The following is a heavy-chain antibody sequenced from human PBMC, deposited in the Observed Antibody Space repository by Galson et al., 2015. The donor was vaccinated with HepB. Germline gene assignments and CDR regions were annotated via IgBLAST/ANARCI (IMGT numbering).Heavy chain of an antibody. Sequence: SLRLSCAASGFTFSGDAMSWVRQAPGKGLEWVSAINNNIVTTYYAGSVKGRFTISRDNSRNTLDLQMNSLTAEDTAIYYCAKFRGAALVSYFFDVWGRGTLVTVSS. CDR3: AKFRGAALVSYFFDV. J-gene: IGHJ2*01. CDR2: INNNIVTT. CDR1: GFTFSGDA. V-gene: IGHV3-23*01. D-gene: IGHD5-18*01.